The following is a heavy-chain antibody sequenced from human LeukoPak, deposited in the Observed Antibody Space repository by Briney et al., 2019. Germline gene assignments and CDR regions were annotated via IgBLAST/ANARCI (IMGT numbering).Heavy chain of an antibody. D-gene: IGHD1-26*01. Sequence: GASLRLSCAASEFNFSSYWRSWLRQAPGKGLEWVDKMKQDGSKKYYVASVKGRFTISGDNAKNSLYLQMNSLRAEDTAVYYCARDLGDDFDYWGQGTLVTVSS. J-gene: IGHJ4*02. CDR3: ARDLGDDFDY. CDR2: MKQDGSKK. V-gene: IGHV3-7*04. CDR1: EFNFSSYW.